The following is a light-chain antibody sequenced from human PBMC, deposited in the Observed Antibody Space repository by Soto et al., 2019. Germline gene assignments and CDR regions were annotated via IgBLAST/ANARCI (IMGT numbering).Light chain of an antibody. CDR1: QSPGRN. Sequence: EILFTRFPGTLSVSPGDRSTLSCRASQSPGRNLAWYHQKHGQXPRXXIYGVSTRATGVPDRFSGSGSGTDFTITISSLHSEDSDLFYCHQYNYWPRSFGQGTKVDIK. V-gene: IGKV3-15*01. CDR2: GVS. J-gene: IGKJ1*01. CDR3: HQYNYWPRS.